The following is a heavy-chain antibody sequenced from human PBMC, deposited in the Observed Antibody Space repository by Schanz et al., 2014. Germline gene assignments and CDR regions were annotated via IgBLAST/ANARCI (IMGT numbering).Heavy chain of an antibody. Sequence: EVQLLESGGGLIQPGGSLRLSCAASGFIFGSSVMAWVRQAPGKGLEWVSGITGASDHIDYAESVKGRFTISRDNSKNTLYLQMDSRRAEDTAVYFCAKKVPAYNPLEAWGQGILDNVSS. CDR1: GFIFGSSV. CDR2: ITGASDHI. CDR3: AKKVPAYNPLEA. V-gene: IGHV3-23*01. D-gene: IGHD1-1*01. J-gene: IGHJ5*02.